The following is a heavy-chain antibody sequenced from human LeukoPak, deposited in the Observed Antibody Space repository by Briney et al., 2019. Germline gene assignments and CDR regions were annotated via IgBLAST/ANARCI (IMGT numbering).Heavy chain of an antibody. CDR3: ARGQLVLNFDY. Sequence: KTSGTLSLTCTVSGGSISSYYWSWIRQPPGKGLEWIGYIYYSGSTNYNPSLKSRVTISVDTSKNQFSLKLSSVTAADTAVYYCARGQLVLNFDYWGQGTLVTVSS. CDR1: GGSISSYY. D-gene: IGHD6-6*01. CDR2: IYYSGST. J-gene: IGHJ4*02. V-gene: IGHV4-59*01.